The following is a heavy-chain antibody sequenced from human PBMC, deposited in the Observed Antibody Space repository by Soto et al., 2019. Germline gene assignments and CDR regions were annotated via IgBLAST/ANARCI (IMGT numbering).Heavy chain of an antibody. J-gene: IGHJ4*02. V-gene: IGHV4-34*01. D-gene: IGHD5-18*01. CDR1: GGSFSGSY. Sequence: SETLSLTCAVYGGSFSGSYWNWIRQPPGKGLEWVGEINHSGSTRYNPSLKSRVTISVDTSKNQFSLKLSSVTAADTAVYYCARGPDRAKVGYWGQGTLVTVSS. CDR3: ARGPDRAKVGY. CDR2: INHSGST.